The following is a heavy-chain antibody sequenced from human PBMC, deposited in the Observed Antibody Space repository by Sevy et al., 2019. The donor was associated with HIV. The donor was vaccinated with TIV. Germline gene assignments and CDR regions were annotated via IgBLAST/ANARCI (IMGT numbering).Heavy chain of an antibody. CDR1: GFLVNNYW. CDR3: AKFKKRPHVWLPGGLDV. D-gene: IGHD3-16*01. Sequence: GSLRLSCVASGFLVNNYWMTWVRQAPGKGLEWVANIKDDGSEKYYVGSVKGRFTISRDDAENSLFLQMNRLRVEDTAVYYCAKFKKRPHVWLPGGLDVWGQGTTVTVSS. J-gene: IGHJ6*02. V-gene: IGHV3-7*01. CDR2: IKDDGSEK.